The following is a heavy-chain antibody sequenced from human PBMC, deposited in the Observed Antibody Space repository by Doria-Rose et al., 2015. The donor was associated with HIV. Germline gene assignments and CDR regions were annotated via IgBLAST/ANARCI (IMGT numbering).Heavy chain of an antibody. Sequence: QVQLQESGPGLVKPSETLSLTCSVSGGSISHYYWSWIRQPPGKGLEYIGDIFYTVNTNYSPSLKSRVSISIDTSKNKFSLRLSSVTAADTAVYYCARVLSGTYDYWGQGTLVTVSS. J-gene: IGHJ4*02. D-gene: IGHD1-26*01. CDR1: GGSISHYY. CDR3: ARVLSGTYDY. CDR2: IFYTVNT. V-gene: IGHV4-59*01.